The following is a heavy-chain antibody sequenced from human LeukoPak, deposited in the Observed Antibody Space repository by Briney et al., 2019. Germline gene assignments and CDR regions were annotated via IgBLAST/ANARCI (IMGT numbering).Heavy chain of an antibody. J-gene: IGHJ6*02. CDR1: GFTLSSNW. D-gene: IGHD3-3*01. V-gene: IGHV3-7*03. CDR2: IKQDGSEK. Sequence: GGSLRLSCVVSGFTLSSNWMSWVRQAPGKGPEWVAKIKQDGSEKYYVDSVKGRFTISRDNSKNTLYLQTNSLRAEDTAVYYCARDSPLRFLEWLSPRPQYYYGMDVWGQGTTVTVSS. CDR3: ARDSPLRFLEWLSPRPQYYYGMDV.